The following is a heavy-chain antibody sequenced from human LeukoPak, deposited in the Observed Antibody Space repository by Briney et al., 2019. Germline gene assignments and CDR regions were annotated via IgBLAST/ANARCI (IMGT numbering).Heavy chain of an antibody. CDR1: GFTFSSYG. CDR3: ARGGTGYSYGYRSPPPRDAFDI. D-gene: IGHD5-18*01. CDR2: ISYDGSNK. J-gene: IGHJ3*02. V-gene: IGHV3-30*03. Sequence: PGRSLRLSCAASGFTFSSYGMLWVRQAPGKGLEWVAVISYDGSNKYYADSVKGRFTISRDNSKNTLYLQMNSLRAEDTAVYYCARGGTGYSYGYRSPPPRDAFDIWGQGTMVTVSS.